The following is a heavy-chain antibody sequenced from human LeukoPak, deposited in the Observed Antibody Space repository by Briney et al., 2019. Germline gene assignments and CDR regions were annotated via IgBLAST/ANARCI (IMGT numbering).Heavy chain of an antibody. J-gene: IGHJ4*02. V-gene: IGHV3-64*01. D-gene: IGHD1-26*01. CDR2: ISSDGGST. CDR1: GLTFNSYA. CDR3: ARLVGGSLYFDY. Sequence: PGGSLRLSCAASGLTFNSYAMHWVRQAPGKGLEYVSAISSDGGSTYYANSVKGRFTISRDNSKNTLYLQMGSLRAEDMAVYYCARLVGGSLYFDYWGQVTLVTVSS.